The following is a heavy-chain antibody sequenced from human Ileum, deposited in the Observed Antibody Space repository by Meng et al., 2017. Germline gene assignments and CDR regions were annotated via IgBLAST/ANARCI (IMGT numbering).Heavy chain of an antibody. CDR2: ISQESGRT. CDR1: GDSISSRDW. V-gene: IGHV4-4*02. D-gene: IGHD2-21*01. CDR3: VRNEGYSLGD. J-gene: IGHJ4*02. Sequence: QVQLQGSGPGRGKLSGTLSLTCAVSGDSISSRDWWSWVRQPPGKGLEWIGEISQESGRTNYNPSLKSRVTISLDKSKNQFSLNLNSVTAADTAVYYCVRNEGYSLGDWGQGTLVTVSS.